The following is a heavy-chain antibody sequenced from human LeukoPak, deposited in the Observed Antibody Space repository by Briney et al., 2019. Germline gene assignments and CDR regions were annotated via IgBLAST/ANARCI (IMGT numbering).Heavy chain of an antibody. CDR1: AFTLSDYY. Sequence: PGGSLRLSCAASAFTLSDYYMTWIRQAPGKGLEWISYISGSGDIIYYADSVKGRFIISRDNAKNSLYLQMNSLRAEDTAMYYCARVYGRQYGRSGYSHWGQGTLVTVSS. J-gene: IGHJ4*02. D-gene: IGHD3-22*01. CDR2: ISGSGDII. CDR3: ARVYGRQYGRSGYSH. V-gene: IGHV3-11*04.